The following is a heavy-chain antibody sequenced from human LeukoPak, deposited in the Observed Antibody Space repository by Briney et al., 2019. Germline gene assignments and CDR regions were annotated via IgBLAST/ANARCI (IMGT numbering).Heavy chain of an antibody. J-gene: IGHJ4*02. CDR1: GGTFSSYA. D-gene: IGHD2-15*01. CDR2: FIPIFGTA. CDR3: ARDPGFCSGGTCYPAYFDY. Sequence: SVKVSCKASGGTFSSYAISWVRQAPGQGLEWMGGFIPIFGTANYAQKFQGRVTITTDESTSTAYMELSGLRSEDTAVYYCARDPGFCSGGTCYPAYFDYWGQGTLVTVSS. V-gene: IGHV1-69*05.